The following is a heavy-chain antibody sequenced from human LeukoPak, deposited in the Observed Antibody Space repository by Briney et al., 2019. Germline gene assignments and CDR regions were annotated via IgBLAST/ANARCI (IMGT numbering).Heavy chain of an antibody. J-gene: IGHJ5*02. CDR2: IYTSGST. CDR1: GGSMSSSSYY. Sequence: SETLSLTCTVSGGSMSSSSYYWSWIRQPAGKGLEWIGRIYTSGSTNYNPSLKSRVTISVDTSKNQFSLKLSSVTAADTAVYYCASENAKRYSSGWYSVWFDPWGQGTLVTVSS. CDR3: ASENAKRYSSGWYSVWFDP. V-gene: IGHV4-61*02. D-gene: IGHD6-19*01.